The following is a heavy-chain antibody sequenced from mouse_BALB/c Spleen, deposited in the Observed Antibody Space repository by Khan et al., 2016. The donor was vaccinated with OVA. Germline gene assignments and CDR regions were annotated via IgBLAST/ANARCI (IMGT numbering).Heavy chain of an antibody. V-gene: IGHV9-3-1*01. J-gene: IGHJ4*01. CDR2: INTYTGEP. CDR3: ARPPYFSYIMVY. CDR1: GYTFTNFG. Sequence: QIQLVQSGPELKKPGETVKISCKASGYTFTNFGMNWVKQAPGKGLKWMGWINTYTGEPTYADDFKGPFAFPLETSASTAHLQINNPKNEDTATYFCARPPYFSYIMVYWGQGTSITVSS. D-gene: IGHD2-10*01.